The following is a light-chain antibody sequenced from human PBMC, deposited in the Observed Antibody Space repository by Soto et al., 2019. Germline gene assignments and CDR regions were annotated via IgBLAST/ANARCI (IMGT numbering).Light chain of an antibody. CDR3: QQYETYSWT. J-gene: IGKJ1*01. Sequence: DIQMTQSPSTLSASVGARAPITCRASQNINTWLAWYQQKPGKGPTLLIYRASRLESGVPSRFSGSGSGTEFALTISSLQPADFATYYCQQYETYSWTFGQGTKVDIK. V-gene: IGKV1-5*03. CDR1: QNINTW. CDR2: RAS.